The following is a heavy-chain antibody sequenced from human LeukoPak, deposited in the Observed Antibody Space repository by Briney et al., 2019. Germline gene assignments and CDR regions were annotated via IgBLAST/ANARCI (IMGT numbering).Heavy chain of an antibody. Sequence: SETLSLTCTVSGGSISSGSYYWSWIRQPAGKGLEWIGRIYTSGSTNYNPSLKSRVTISVDTSKNQFSLKLSSVTAADTAVYYCARTRYYYDSSGYYNAFDIWGQGTMVTVSS. V-gene: IGHV4-61*02. CDR2: IYTSGST. J-gene: IGHJ3*02. D-gene: IGHD3-22*01. CDR3: ARTRYYYDSSGYYNAFDI. CDR1: GGSISSGSYY.